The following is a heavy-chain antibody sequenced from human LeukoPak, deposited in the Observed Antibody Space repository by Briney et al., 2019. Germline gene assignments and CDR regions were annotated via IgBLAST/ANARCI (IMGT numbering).Heavy chain of an antibody. CDR1: GGSISSGGYY. J-gene: IGHJ4*02. CDR3: ARTGSGYEPVYYFDY. D-gene: IGHD5-12*01. Sequence: SETLSLTCTVSGGSISSGGYYWGWIRQPPGKGLEWIGSIYYSGSTYYNPSLKSRVTISVDTSKNQFSLKLSSVTAADTAVYYCARTGSGYEPVYYFDYWGQGTLVTVSS. V-gene: IGHV4-39*07. CDR2: IYYSGST.